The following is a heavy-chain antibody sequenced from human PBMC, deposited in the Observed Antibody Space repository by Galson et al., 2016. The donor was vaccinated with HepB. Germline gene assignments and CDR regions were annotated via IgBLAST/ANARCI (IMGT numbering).Heavy chain of an antibody. J-gene: IGHJ4*02. CDR2: INPSDGTT. D-gene: IGHD1-7*01. Sequence: SVKVSCKASGDTLSNHYLHWVRQAPGQGLEWVGVINPSDGTTNCAERFQGRVTMTRDTSTTSFYMELSSRRYEDTAEYFCAREIGGTSYFEYWGQGTLVTVSS. V-gene: IGHV1-46*01. CDR3: AREIGGTSYFEY. CDR1: GDTLSNHY.